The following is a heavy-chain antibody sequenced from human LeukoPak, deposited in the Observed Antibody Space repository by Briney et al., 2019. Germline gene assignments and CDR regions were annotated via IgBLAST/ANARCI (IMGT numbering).Heavy chain of an antibody. D-gene: IGHD5-24*01. Sequence: GGSLRLSSAASGFTVSSNYMSWVRQAPGKGLEWVSVIYSGGSTYYADSVKGRFTISRDNSKNTLYLQMNSLRAEDTAVYYCASRDGYNYFDYWGQGTLVTVSS. CDR1: GFTVSSNY. CDR2: IYSGGST. V-gene: IGHV3-66*01. CDR3: ASRDGYNYFDY. J-gene: IGHJ4*02.